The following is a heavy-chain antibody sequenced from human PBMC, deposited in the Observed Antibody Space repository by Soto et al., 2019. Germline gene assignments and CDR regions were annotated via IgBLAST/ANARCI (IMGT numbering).Heavy chain of an antibody. CDR3: ARDGGRYYAMDV. V-gene: IGHV4-59*01. J-gene: IGHJ6*02. CDR2: IYYSGST. Sequence: SETLSLTCTVSGFSMNSYYWSWIRQPPGKGLEWIGNIYYSGSTRYNPSLKSRVTISVDTSKNQFSLRLTSVTAADTAVYYCARDGGRYYAMDVWGQGTTVTVS. D-gene: IGHD2-15*01. CDR1: GFSMNSYY.